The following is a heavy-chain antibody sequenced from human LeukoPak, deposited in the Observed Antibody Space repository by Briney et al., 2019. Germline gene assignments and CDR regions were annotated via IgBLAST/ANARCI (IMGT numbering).Heavy chain of an antibody. J-gene: IGHJ5*02. Sequence: PSETLSLTCTVSGDSISSGSYYWGWVRQPPGKGLEWIESIYYSGSTYYHPSRQSLVTISVDTSRNQSSLKLSSVTAADTAVYHCARGEIVMLPAAGTWFDPCGQGTLVTVSS. V-gene: IGHV4-39*07. D-gene: IGHD2-2*01. CDR3: ARGEIVMLPAAGTWFDP. CDR2: IYYSGST. CDR1: GDSISSGSYY.